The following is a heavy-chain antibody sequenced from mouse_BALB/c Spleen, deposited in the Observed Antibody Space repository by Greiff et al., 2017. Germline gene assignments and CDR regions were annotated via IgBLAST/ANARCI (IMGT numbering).Heavy chain of an antibody. CDR2: INSNGGST. D-gene: IGHD2-4*01. Sequence: EVQGVESGGGLVQPGGSLKLSCAASGFTFSSYGMSWVRQTPDKRLELVATINSNGGSTYYPDSVKGRFTISRDNAKNTLYLQMSSLKSEDTAMYYCARGLRQDAMDYWGQGTSVTVSS. J-gene: IGHJ4*01. CDR1: GFTFSSYG. V-gene: IGHV5-6-3*01. CDR3: ARGLRQDAMDY.